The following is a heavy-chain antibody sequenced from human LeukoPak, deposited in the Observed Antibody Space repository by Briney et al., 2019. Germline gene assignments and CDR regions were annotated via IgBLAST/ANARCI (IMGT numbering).Heavy chain of an antibody. D-gene: IGHD3-10*02. CDR3: ARELVCSPYNWFDP. CDR2: ICSSGSTI. J-gene: IGHJ5*02. V-gene: IGHV3-48*03. Sequence: GGSLRLSCVASGFTFSRYEMNWVRPAPGRGVEWVSYICSSGSTIYYAESVDGPFTISRDNAKNSLYLQINSQRAEDTAVNDCARELVCSPYNWFDPWGQGTLVTVSS. CDR1: GFTFSRYE.